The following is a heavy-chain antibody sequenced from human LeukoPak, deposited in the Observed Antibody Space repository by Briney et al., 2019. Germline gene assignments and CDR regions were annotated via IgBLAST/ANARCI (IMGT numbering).Heavy chain of an antibody. J-gene: IGHJ4*02. V-gene: IGHV4-59*01. D-gene: IGHD3-10*01. CDR1: GGSFSGYY. Sequence: SETLSLTCAVYGGSFSGYYWSWIRQPPGKGLEWIGYIYYSGSTNYNPSLKSRVTISVDTSKNQFSLKLSSVTAADTAVYYCAKSYYYASGLDYWGQGTLVTVSS. CDR3: AKSYYYASGLDY. CDR2: IYYSGST.